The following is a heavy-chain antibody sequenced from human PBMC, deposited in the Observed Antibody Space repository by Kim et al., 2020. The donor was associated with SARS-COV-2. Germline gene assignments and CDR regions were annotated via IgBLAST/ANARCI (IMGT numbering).Heavy chain of an antibody. CDR3: ARDREDYYDSSGYYGDY. CDR2: ISSSSTI. J-gene: IGHJ4*02. V-gene: IGHV3-48*02. D-gene: IGHD3-22*01. CDR1: GFTFSSYS. Sequence: GGSLRLSCAASGFTFSSYSMNWVRQAPGKGLEWVSYISSSSTIYYADSVKGRFTISRDNAKNSLYLQMNSLRDEDTAVYYCARDREDYYDSSGYYGDYWGQGTLVTVSS.